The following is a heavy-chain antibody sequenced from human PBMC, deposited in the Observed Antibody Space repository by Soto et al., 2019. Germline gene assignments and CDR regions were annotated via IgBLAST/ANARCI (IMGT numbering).Heavy chain of an antibody. CDR2: IYWDDDK. J-gene: IGHJ5*02. Sequence: QITLKESGPTLVKPTQTLTLTCTFSGFSLSTSGVGVGWIRQPPGKALEWLALIYWDDDKRYSPSLKSRLTTPKATSKTQVVLTMPNMDPVDTATYYCAPRQGDYVWAGWFDPWGQGTLLTVSS. CDR1: GFSLSTSGVG. V-gene: IGHV2-5*02. D-gene: IGHD3-16*01. CDR3: APRQGDYVWAGWFDP.